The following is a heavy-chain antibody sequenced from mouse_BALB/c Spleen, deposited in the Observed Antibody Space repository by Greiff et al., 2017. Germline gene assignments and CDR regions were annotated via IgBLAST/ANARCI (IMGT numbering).Heavy chain of an antibody. CDR3: ARARYYGSSFFFDY. CDR1: GYSITSDYA. V-gene: IGHV3-2*02. CDR2: ISYSGST. J-gene: IGHJ2*01. Sequence: EVKLMESGPGLVKPSQSLSLTCTVTGYSITSDYAWNWIRQFPGNKLEWMGYISYSGSTSYNPSLKSRISITRDKSKNQFFLQLNSVTTEDTATYYCARARYYGSSFFFDYWGQGTTLTVSS. D-gene: IGHD1-1*01.